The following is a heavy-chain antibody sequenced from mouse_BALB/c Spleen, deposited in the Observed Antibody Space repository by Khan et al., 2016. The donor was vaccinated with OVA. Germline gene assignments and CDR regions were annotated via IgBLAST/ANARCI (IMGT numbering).Heavy chain of an antibody. CDR1: GFTFSNYA. J-gene: IGHJ3*01. CDR3: ARHNYGPFAY. Sequence: VQLVESGGGLVKPGGPLKLSCAASGFTFSNYAMSWVRQTPEKRLEWVATISSGGDYTYYPDSVKGRFTISRDNAKSTLFLQMSSLRSEDTAMYYCARHNYGPFAYWGQGTLVTVAA. D-gene: IGHD1-1*01. CDR2: ISSGGDYT. V-gene: IGHV5-9-3*01.